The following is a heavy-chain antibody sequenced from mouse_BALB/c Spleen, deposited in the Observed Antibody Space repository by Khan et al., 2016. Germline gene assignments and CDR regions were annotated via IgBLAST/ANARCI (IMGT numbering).Heavy chain of an antibody. CDR1: DFNIKDYS. J-gene: IGHJ2*01. CDR3: NAIYYCSDVYFDY. CDR2: IDPANGDT. Sequence: VQLQQSGAELVRSGASVKLSCTASDFNIKDYSMHWVQQRPEQGLEWIGWIDPANGDTEYAPKFQGKATMTADTSSNAAYLQFSSLTSEDSADYYCNAIYYCSDVYFDYWGQGTTLTVSS. D-gene: IGHD1-1*01. V-gene: IGHV14-4*02.